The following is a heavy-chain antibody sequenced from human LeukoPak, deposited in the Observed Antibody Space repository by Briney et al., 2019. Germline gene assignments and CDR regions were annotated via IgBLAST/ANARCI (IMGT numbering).Heavy chain of an antibody. Sequence: ASVKVSCKAPGYNFTGNYMHWVRQAPGQGLEWMGWINSNSGVTKYAQKFQGRITMTRDTSIRTGYMEVRSLISDDTAIYYCARSLVNWGRGTLVTVSS. D-gene: IGHD6-6*01. CDR2: INSNSGVT. V-gene: IGHV1-2*02. J-gene: IGHJ4*02. CDR1: GYNFTGNY. CDR3: ARSLVN.